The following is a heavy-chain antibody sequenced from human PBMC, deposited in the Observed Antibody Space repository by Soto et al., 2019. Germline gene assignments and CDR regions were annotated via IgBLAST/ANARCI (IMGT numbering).Heavy chain of an antibody. CDR2: IYPADSDT. V-gene: IGHV5-51*01. CDR1: GYNFATDW. J-gene: IGHJ6*02. CDR3: ARYWHSYSLNYYRGMDV. Sequence: GESLKISCKGSGYNFATDWIGWVRQMPGKGLEWMGIIYPADSDTRYSPSSQGQVTTSADKSISTAYLQWSSLKASDTAMYFCARYWHSYSLNYYRGMDVWGQGTTVTVSS. D-gene: IGHD5-18*01.